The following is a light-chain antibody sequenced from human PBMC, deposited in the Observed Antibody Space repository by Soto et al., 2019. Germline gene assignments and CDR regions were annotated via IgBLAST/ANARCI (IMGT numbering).Light chain of an antibody. J-gene: IGKJ4*01. CDR3: QMYDSGPLT. CDR1: QDLGHT. V-gene: IGKV1-27*01. Sequence: PSSLSAAVGNGVTFTCRESQDLGHTLAWYQQKPGKPLQLLIYGASTLHSGVPSRFSGSGSGTDFTLTISSLQPEDVATYYCQMYDSGPLTLGGGTKVDIK. CDR2: GAS.